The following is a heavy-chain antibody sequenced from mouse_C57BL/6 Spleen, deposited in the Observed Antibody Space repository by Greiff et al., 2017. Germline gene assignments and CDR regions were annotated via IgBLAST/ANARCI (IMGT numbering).Heavy chain of an antibody. Sequence: VKLMESGPGLVAPSQSLSITCTVSGFSLTSYGVPWVRQPPGNGLEWLVVIWSDGGTTYNSALKSILSPSKDNSKSQVFLKMNSLQTDATAMYYWARHKTTVYAMDYWVQGTSVNLSS. V-gene: IGHV2-6-1*01. J-gene: IGHJ4*01. CDR3: ARHKTTVYAMDY. D-gene: IGHD1-1*01. CDR1: GFSLTSYG. CDR2: IWSDGGT.